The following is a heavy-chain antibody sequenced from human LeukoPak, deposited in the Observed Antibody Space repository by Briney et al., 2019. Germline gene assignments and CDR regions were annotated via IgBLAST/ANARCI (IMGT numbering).Heavy chain of an antibody. CDR2: IYYSGST. Sequence: PSETLSLTCTVSGGSISSSSYYWGWIRQPLGKGLEWIGSIYYSGSTYYNPSLKSRVTISVDTSKNQFSLKLSSVTAADTAVYYCARHYYDSSGYSEYFQHWGQGTLVTVSS. CDR3: ARHYYDSSGYSEYFQH. D-gene: IGHD3-22*01. V-gene: IGHV4-39*01. CDR1: GGSISSSSYY. J-gene: IGHJ1*01.